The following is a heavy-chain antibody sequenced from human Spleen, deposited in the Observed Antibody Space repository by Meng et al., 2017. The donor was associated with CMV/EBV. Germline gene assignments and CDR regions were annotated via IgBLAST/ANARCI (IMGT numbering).Heavy chain of an antibody. J-gene: IGHJ4*02. CDR1: GFTFGDYA. CDR3: TRDRYGGSYYLDY. Sequence: GESLKISCTASGFTFGDYAMSWVRQAPGKGLEWVGFIRSKAYGGTTEYAASVKGRFTISRDDSKSIAYLQMNSLKTEDTAVYYCTRDRYGGSYYLDYWGQGTLVTVSS. CDR2: IRSKAYGGTT. D-gene: IGHD1-26*01. V-gene: IGHV3-49*04.